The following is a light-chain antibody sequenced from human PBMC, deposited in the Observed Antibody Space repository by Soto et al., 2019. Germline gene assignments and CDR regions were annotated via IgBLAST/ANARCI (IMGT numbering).Light chain of an antibody. Sequence: MTQSPSTLSTSLGDRVTITCRASQSISGWLAWYQQKQGQAPKIXIHDASSLESGVPSMFSGSGSGTEFTLTISSLQPDDFATYYCQQYGSYRLTFGGGTKVDIK. CDR1: QSISGW. J-gene: IGKJ4*01. CDR3: QQYGSYRLT. V-gene: IGKV1-5*01. CDR2: DAS.